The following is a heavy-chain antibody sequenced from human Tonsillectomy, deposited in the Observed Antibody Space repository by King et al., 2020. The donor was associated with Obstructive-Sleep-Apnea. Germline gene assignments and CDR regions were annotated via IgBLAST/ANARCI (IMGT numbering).Heavy chain of an antibody. V-gene: IGHV4-4*07. CDR2: IYTSGST. Sequence: VQLQESGPGLVEPSETLSLTCTVSGASVNSVYWSWIRQPAGEGLEGIGRIYTSGSTDYKPSLKSRVPMSVDTSKNQFSRKLTSVTAADTAVYYCARVGETIYYYYGMDVWGQGTTVTVSS. D-gene: IGHD3-10*01. CDR1: GASVNSVY. CDR3: ARVGETIYYYYGMDV. J-gene: IGHJ6*02.